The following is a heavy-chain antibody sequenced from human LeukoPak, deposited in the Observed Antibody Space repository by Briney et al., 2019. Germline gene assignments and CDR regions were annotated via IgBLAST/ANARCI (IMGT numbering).Heavy chain of an antibody. CDR2: ISSSSSSTI. Sequence: GGSLRLSCAASGFTFSSYSMNWVRQAPGKGLEWVSYISSSSSSTIYYADSVKGRFTISRDNAKNSLYLQMNSLRAEDTAVYYCARVVFNWFDPWGQGTLVTVSS. J-gene: IGHJ5*02. CDR3: ARVVFNWFDP. D-gene: IGHD2-8*01. CDR1: GFTFSSYS. V-gene: IGHV3-48*01.